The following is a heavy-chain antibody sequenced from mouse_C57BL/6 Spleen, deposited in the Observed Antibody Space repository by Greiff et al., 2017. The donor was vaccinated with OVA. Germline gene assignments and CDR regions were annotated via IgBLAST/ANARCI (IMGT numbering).Heavy chain of an antibody. D-gene: IGHD1-1*01. V-gene: IGHV1-61*01. CDR3: ERGGSGSSLDY. Sequence: QVQLQQPGAELVRPGSSVKLSCKASGYTFTSYWMDWVKQRPGQGLEWIGNIYPSDSETHYNQKFKDKATLTVDKSSSTAYMQLSSLTSEDSAVYYCERGGSGSSLDYWGQGTTLTVSS. CDR1: GYTFTSYW. J-gene: IGHJ2*01. CDR2: IYPSDSET.